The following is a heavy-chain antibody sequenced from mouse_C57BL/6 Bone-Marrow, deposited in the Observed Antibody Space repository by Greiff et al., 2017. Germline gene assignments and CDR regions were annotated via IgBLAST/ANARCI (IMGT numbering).Heavy chain of an antibody. D-gene: IGHD1-1*01. CDR1: GFSFTSYG. CDR2: IWSGGST. J-gene: IGHJ4*01. V-gene: IGHV2-2*01. Sequence: QVQLQQSGPGLVQPSQRLSITCTVSGFSFTSYGVHWVRQSPGKGLEWLGVIWSGGSTDYNAAFISRLSISKDNSKSQVFFKMNSLQADDTAIYYCARNCPNYYGSSYRGYYYAMDYWGQGTSVTVSS. CDR3: ARNCPNYYGSSYRGYYYAMDY.